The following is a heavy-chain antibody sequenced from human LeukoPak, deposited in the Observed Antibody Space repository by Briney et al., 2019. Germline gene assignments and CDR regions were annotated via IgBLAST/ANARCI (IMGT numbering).Heavy chain of an antibody. V-gene: IGHV1-69*06. D-gene: IGHD3-10*01. Sequence: SVKVSCKASGGTFSSYAISWVRQAPGQGLEWMGGIIPIFGTANYAQKFQGRVTITADKSTSTAYMELSSLRSEDTAVYYCARVTMVRGVYYMDVWGKGTTVTVSS. CDR2: IIPIFGTA. CDR1: GGTFSSYA. J-gene: IGHJ6*03. CDR3: ARVTMVRGVYYMDV.